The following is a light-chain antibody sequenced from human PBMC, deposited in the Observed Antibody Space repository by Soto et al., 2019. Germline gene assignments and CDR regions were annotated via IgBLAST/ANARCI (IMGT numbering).Light chain of an antibody. CDR3: QQYDNSIT. Sequence: PGESATLSCRASQSVSSTYLAWYQQKPGQAPRLLIYGASSRSTGIPDRFSGSGSGTDFTLTISRLEPEDLAEFYCQQYDNSITFGQGTRLEIE. J-gene: IGKJ5*01. CDR2: GAS. V-gene: IGKV3-20*01. CDR1: QSVSSTY.